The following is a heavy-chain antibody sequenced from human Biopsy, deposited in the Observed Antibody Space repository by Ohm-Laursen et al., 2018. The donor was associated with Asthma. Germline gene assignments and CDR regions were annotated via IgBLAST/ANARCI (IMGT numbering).Heavy chain of an antibody. CDR3: VRDGTDDAFDI. Sequence: SSLRLSCAASGFSFSNFDIHWVRQAPGKELEWVGVISKDASTQDYADSVKGRFTMARDNSKNTLDLQMNSLREEDTAVYYCVRDGTDDAFDIWGQGTVVSVSS. CDR1: GFSFSNFD. V-gene: IGHV3-30*03. CDR2: ISKDASTQ. D-gene: IGHD1-1*01. J-gene: IGHJ3*02.